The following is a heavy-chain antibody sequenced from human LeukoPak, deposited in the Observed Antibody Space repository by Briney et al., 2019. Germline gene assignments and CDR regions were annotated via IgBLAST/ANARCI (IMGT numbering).Heavy chain of an antibody. J-gene: IGHJ4*02. D-gene: IGHD1-1*01. CDR2: MNPNSGNT. CDR1: GYTFTSYD. Sequence: RASVKVSCTASGYTFTSYDINWVRQAPGQGLEWMGWMNPNSGNTGYAQKFQGRVTMTRNTSISTAYMELSSLRSEDTAVYYCARAQYGNYYFDYWGQGTLVTVSS. CDR3: ARAQYGNYYFDY. V-gene: IGHV1-8*01.